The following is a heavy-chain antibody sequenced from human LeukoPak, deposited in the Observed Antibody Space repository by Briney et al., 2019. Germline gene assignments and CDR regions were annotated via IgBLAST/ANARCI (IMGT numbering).Heavy chain of an antibody. D-gene: IGHD2-15*01. J-gene: IGHJ4*02. CDR1: GYTFTGYY. CDR3: ARGPYCSGGTCYSQFLDH. Sequence: ASVKVSCKASGYTFTGYYMHWVRQAPGQGLEWMGWISAYNGDTTYAQNLQGRVTMTTDTSTSTAYMELRGLTSGDTAVYYCARGPYCSGGTCYSQFLDHWGQGTLVTVSS. CDR2: ISAYNGDT. V-gene: IGHV1-18*04.